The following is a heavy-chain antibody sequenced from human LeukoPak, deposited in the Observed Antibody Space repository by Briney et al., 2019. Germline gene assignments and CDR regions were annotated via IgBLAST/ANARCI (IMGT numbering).Heavy chain of an antibody. CDR2: IVVGSGNT. CDR3: AAGPYYDFWSGYQYFDH. Sequence: SVKVSCKASGFTFTSSAVQWVRQARGQRLEWIGWIVVGSGNTNYAQKFQERVTITRDMSTSTAYMELSSLRSEDTAVYYCAAGPYYDFWSGYQYFDHWGQGTLVTVSS. CDR1: GFTFTSSA. D-gene: IGHD3-3*01. V-gene: IGHV1-58*01. J-gene: IGHJ4*02.